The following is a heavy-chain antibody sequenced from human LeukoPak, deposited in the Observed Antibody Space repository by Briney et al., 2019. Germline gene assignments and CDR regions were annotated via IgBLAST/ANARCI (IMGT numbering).Heavy chain of an antibody. Sequence: GGSLRLSCAASGFTFSSYLMNWVRQAPGKGLEWVAYIKHDGSDKKYVDSVKGRFTISRDNAENSLFSQMDYCVRGGRPMDQLLDYWGQGTLVTVSS. J-gene: IGHJ4*02. V-gene: IGHV3-7*01. D-gene: IGHD2-21*01. CDR1: GFTFSSYL. CDR3: LDY. CDR2: IKHDGSDK.